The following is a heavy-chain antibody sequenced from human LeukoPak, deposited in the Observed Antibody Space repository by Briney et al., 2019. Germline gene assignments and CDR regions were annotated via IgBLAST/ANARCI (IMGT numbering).Heavy chain of an antibody. CDR1: GYTFTGYY. CDR2: IIPIFGTA. Sequence: GASVKVSCKASGYTFTGYYMHWVRQAPGQGLEWMGRIIPIFGTANYAQKFQGRVTITADKSTSTAYMELSSLRPEDTAVYYCARDRGYSYGYSYYHYYMDVWGKGTTVTVSS. J-gene: IGHJ6*03. V-gene: IGHV1-69*06. CDR3: ARDRGYSYGYSYYHYYMDV. D-gene: IGHD5-18*01.